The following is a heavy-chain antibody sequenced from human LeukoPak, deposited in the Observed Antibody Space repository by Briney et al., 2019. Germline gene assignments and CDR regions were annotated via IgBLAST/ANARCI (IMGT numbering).Heavy chain of an antibody. CDR2: ISSSGSTI. V-gene: IGHV3-11*04. CDR3: AREYSGYDLRWSRSFDY. Sequence: PGGSLRLSCAASGFTFSDYYMSWIRQAPGKGLEWVSYISSSGSTIYYADSVKGRFTISRDNAKNTLYLQMNSLRAEDTAVYYCAREYSGYDLRWSRSFDYWGQGTLVTVSS. D-gene: IGHD5-12*01. CDR1: GFTFSDYY. J-gene: IGHJ4*02.